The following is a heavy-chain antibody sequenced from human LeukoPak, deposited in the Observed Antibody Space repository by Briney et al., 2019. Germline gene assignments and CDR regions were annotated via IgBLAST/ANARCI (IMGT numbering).Heavy chain of an antibody. CDR2: IYFGDSHT. CDR3: ARSAGSSSSWEFDY. CDR1: GNSFTSYW. D-gene: IGHD6-13*01. V-gene: IGHV5-51*01. Sequence: GKSLKISCKGSGNSFTSYWIGWVRQMPGKGLEWMGIIYFGDSHTRYSPSFQGQVTISADKSISTAYLQWSSLKASDTAIYYCARSAGSSSSWEFDYWGQGTLVTVSS. J-gene: IGHJ4*02.